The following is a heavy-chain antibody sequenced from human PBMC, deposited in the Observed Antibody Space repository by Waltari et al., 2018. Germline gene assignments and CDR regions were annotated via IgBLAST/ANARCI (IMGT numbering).Heavy chain of an antibody. V-gene: IGHV3-7*04. CDR3: ARGPY. J-gene: IGHJ6*02. CDR2: IKEDGSER. Sequence: EVRLVESGGGLVQPGGSLRLSCAAAGLTFSSSWMSWVRQAPGKGLEWVASIKEDGSERYYVDSAKGRSTISRDNAKTSLFLQMNSLRVEDTAVYYCARGPYWGQGTTVTVSS. D-gene: IGHD2-21*01. CDR1: GLTFSSSW.